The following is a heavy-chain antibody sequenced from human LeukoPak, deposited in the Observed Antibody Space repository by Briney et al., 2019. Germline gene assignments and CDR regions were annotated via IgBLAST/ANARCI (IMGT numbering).Heavy chain of an antibody. D-gene: IGHD3-22*01. V-gene: IGHV4-4*07. CDR2: IYTSGST. Sequence: SETLSLTCTVSGGSISSYYWSWIRQPAGKGLEWIGRIYTSGSTNYNPSLKSRVTMSVDTSKNQFSLKLSSVTAADTAVYYCAGNYYDSSGYYGLYYFDYWGQGTLVTVSS. J-gene: IGHJ4*02. CDR1: GGSISSYY. CDR3: AGNYYDSSGYYGLYYFDY.